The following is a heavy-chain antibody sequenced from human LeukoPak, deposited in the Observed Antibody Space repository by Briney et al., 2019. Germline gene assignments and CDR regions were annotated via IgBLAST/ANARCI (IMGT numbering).Heavy chain of an antibody. V-gene: IGHV4-59*01. Sequence: SETLSLTCTVSGGSISSYYWSWIRQPPGKGLEWIGYIYYSGSTNYNPSLKSRVTISVDTSKNQFSLKLSSVTAADTAVYYCARVWGYDSSGHSPYYFDYWGQGTLVTVSS. J-gene: IGHJ4*02. CDR3: ARVWGYDSSGHSPYYFDY. CDR1: GGSISSYY. D-gene: IGHD3-22*01. CDR2: IYYSGST.